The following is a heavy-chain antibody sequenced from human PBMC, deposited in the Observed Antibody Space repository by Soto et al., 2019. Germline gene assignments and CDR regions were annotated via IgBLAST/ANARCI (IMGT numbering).Heavy chain of an antibody. Sequence: QVHLVQSGAEAKKPGASVKVSCKASGYTFTNYDINWVRQAPGQGLEWMRWISTYTGNTNYAQKLQGRVTMTTDTSTSTAYMELRSLRSDDTAVYYCARGYYYGSGRPTPGGMDVWGQGTTVTVSS. V-gene: IGHV1-18*01. CDR1: GYTFTNYD. J-gene: IGHJ6*02. CDR2: ISTYTGNT. CDR3: ARGYYYGSGRPTPGGMDV. D-gene: IGHD3-10*01.